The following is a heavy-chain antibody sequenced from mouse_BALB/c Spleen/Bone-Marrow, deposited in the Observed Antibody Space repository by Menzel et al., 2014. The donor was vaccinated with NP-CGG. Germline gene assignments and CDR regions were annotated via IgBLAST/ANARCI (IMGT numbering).Heavy chain of an antibody. V-gene: IGHV10-1*02. CDR1: GFTFNTYA. CDR3: VRPHYYGSSYRYAMDY. J-gene: IGHJ4*01. D-gene: IGHD1-1*01. Sequence: EVKLVESGGGLVQPKGSLKLSCAASGFTFNTYAMNWVRQAPGKGLEWVARIRSKSNNHATYYADSVKDRFTISRDDSQSMLYLQMNNLKTEDTAMYYCVRPHYYGSSYRYAMDYWGQGTSVTVSS. CDR2: IRSKSNNHAT.